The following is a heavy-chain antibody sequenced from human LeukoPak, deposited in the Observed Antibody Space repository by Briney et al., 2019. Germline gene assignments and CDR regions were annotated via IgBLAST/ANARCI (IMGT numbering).Heavy chain of an antibody. V-gene: IGHV1-3*04. CDR2: INTANGNT. D-gene: IGHD3-10*01. CDR3: ARGYGLGSYLDY. CDR1: GYTFNVYA. Sequence: GASVKVSCKASGYTFNVYAVHWVRQAPGQRLEWMGWINTANGNTKYSQKFQGSVTITRDTSANTAYMELSSPRSEDTAVYYCARGYGLGSYLDYWGQGTLVTVSS. J-gene: IGHJ4*02.